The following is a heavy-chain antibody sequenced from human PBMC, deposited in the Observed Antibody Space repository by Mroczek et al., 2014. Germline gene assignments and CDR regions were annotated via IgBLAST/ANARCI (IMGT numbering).Heavy chain of an antibody. D-gene: IGHD6-6*01. CDR2: ISYDGSNK. CDR1: GSTFSSYG. V-gene: IGHV3-30*18. CDR3: AKPPIRSSSTFDY. Sequence: QVQLQESGGGVVQPGRSLRLSCAASGSTFSSYGMHWVRQAPGKGLEWVAVISYDGSNKYYADSVKGRFTISRDNSKNTLYLQMNSLRAEDTAVYYCAKPPIRSSSTFDYWGQGTLVTVSS. J-gene: IGHJ4*02.